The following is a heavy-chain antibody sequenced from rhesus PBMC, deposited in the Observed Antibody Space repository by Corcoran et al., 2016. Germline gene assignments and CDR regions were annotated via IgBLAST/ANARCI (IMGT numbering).Heavy chain of an antibody. Sequence: EVQLVETGGGLVQPGGSLNLSCGASGFTFSNYGMSWVRPASGKGLVWVSAINSGGGDTWYADSVRGRFTISRDNSRNTLSLQMNSLRIEDTAVYYCAKGAAAINGLDSWGQGVVVTVSS. CDR2: INSGGGDT. CDR1: GFTFSNYG. V-gene: IGHV3S5*01. D-gene: IGHD6-31*01. CDR3: AKGAAAINGLDS. J-gene: IGHJ6*01.